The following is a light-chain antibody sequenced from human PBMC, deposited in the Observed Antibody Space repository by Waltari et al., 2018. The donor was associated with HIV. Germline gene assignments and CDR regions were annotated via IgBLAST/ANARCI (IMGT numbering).Light chain of an antibody. V-gene: IGLV1-40*01. J-gene: IGLJ1*01. Sequence: QSVLTQPHSVSGAPGQRVTISCTGSSSNIGAGYDVLWYQQLPATAPKLLIYGNNNRPSVVPALFSGSQSGTSASLAITGLQSGDEADFYCQSYDRSLSAFVFGTGTKVTVL. CDR3: QSYDRSLSAFV. CDR2: GNN. CDR1: SSNIGAGYD.